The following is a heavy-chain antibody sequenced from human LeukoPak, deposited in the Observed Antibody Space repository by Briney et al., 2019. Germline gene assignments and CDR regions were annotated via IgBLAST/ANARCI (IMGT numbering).Heavy chain of an antibody. Sequence: GSLRLSCAASGFTFSSYAMHWVRQAPGKGLEWVAVISYDGSNKYYADSVKGRFTISRDNSKNTLYLQMNSLRAEDTAVYYCARDLAYSSSWYLGAFDYWGQGTLVTVSS. D-gene: IGHD6-13*01. CDR3: ARDLAYSSSWYLGAFDY. CDR1: GFTFSSYA. CDR2: ISYDGSNK. V-gene: IGHV3-30-3*01. J-gene: IGHJ4*02.